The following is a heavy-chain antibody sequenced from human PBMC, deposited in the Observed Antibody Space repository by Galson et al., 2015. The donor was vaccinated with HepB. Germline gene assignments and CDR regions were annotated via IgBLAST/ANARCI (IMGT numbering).Heavy chain of an antibody. V-gene: IGHV3-30*18. CDR2: ISYDGSNK. CDR1: GFTFSSYG. CDR3: AKPHSSGWLLSDY. Sequence: SLRLSCAASGFTFSSYGMHWVRQAPGKGLEWVAVISYDGSNKYYADSVKGRFTISRDNSKNTLYLQMNSLRAEDTAVYYCAKPHSSGWLLSDYWGQGTLVTVSS. J-gene: IGHJ4*02. D-gene: IGHD6-19*01.